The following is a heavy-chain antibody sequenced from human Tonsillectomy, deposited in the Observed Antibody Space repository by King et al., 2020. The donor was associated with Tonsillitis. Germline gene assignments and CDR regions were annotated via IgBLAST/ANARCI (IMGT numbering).Heavy chain of an antibody. CDR1: GFTFSSYG. D-gene: IGHD3-9*01. CDR3: AKGRSAYYDILTGYYTPGAFAI. J-gene: IGHJ3*02. V-gene: IGHV3-30*02. Sequence: VQLVESGGGVVQPGGSLRLSCAASGFTFSSYGMHWVRQAPGKGLEWVAFIRYDGSNKYYADSVKGRFTISRDNSKNTLYLQMNSLRAEDTAVYYCAKGRSAYYDILTGYYTPGAFAIWGQGTMVTVSS. CDR2: IRYDGSNK.